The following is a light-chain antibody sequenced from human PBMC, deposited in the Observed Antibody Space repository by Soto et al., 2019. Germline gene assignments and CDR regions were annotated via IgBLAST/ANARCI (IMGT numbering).Light chain of an antibody. CDR2: GAS. J-gene: IGKJ1*01. CDR3: QQYKDWPKT. Sequence: ETVVTQSPATLSVSPGEGAVLSCRASQSVSSYLAWYQLRPGQAPRLLIYGASTRATGVSTRFSGSGSGTEFTLTIGSLQSEDSAVYYCQQYKDWPKTFGQGTKVEIK. CDR1: QSVSSY. V-gene: IGKV3-15*01.